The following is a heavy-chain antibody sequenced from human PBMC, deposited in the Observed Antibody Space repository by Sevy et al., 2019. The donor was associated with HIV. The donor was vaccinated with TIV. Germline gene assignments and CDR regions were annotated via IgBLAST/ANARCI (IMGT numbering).Heavy chain of an antibody. D-gene: IGHD6-19*01. V-gene: IGHV3-48*01. Sequence: GGSLRLSCAASGFTFSSYSMNWVRQAPGKGLEWVSYISSSSSTIYYADSVKGRFTISRDNAKNSLYLQMNSLRAEDTAVYYCARVRGQWLAGNCMDVWGQGTTVTVSS. CDR1: GFTFSSYS. J-gene: IGHJ6*02. CDR2: ISSSSSTI. CDR3: ARVRGQWLAGNCMDV.